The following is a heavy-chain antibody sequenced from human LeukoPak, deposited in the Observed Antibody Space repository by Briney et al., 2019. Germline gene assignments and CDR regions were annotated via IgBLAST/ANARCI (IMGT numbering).Heavy chain of an antibody. V-gene: IGHV3-23*01. D-gene: IGHD1-1*01. CDR2: ISNSDGNT. CDR3: AKATGTLGN. CDR1: GFTFSSYA. J-gene: IGHJ4*02. Sequence: PGGSLRLSCAASGFTFSSYAMSWVRQAPGKGLEWVSTISNSDGNTYYADSVKGRFTISRDNSKNTLYLQMNCLTAEDTAIYYCAKATGTLGNWGQGTLVTVSS.